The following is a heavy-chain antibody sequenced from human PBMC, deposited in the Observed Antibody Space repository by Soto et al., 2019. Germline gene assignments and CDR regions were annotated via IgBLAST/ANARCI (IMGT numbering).Heavy chain of an antibody. Sequence: PGGSLRLSCTASGFTFSSYGMHWVRQAPGKGLEWVAVIWSDGNEKYYADSVKGRFTISRDNSKNTLYVQMNSLRVEDTAVYYCARDPYCSTTSCSYYFDYWGQGTLVTVSS. J-gene: IGHJ4*02. V-gene: IGHV3-33*01. D-gene: IGHD2-2*01. CDR2: IWSDGNEK. CDR1: GFTFSSYG. CDR3: ARDPYCSTTSCSYYFDY.